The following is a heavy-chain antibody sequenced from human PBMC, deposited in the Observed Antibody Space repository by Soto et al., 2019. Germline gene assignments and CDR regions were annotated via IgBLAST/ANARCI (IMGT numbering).Heavy chain of an antibody. V-gene: IGHV1-69*01. CDR3: ARVGLGAYDY. J-gene: IGHJ4*02. Sequence: QVQLVQSGAEVKKPGSSVKVSCKASGGIFSNFAFNWMRQAPGQGLEWMGGILPTLGTPHYAQNFLGRVTITADESTRTVYMEMSSLTVEDTAVYYCARVGLGAYDYWGQGTLVIVSS. D-gene: IGHD6-19*01. CDR1: GGIFSNFA. CDR2: ILPTLGTP.